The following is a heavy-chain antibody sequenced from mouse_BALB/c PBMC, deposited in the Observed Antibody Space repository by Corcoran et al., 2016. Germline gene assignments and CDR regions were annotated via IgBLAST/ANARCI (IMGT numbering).Heavy chain of an antibody. CDR2: IDPANGNT. J-gene: IGHJ4*01. CDR1: GFNIKDTY. Sequence: EVQLQQSGAELVKPGASVKLSCTASGFNIKDTYMHWVKQRPEQGLEWIGRIDPANGNTKYDPKFQGKATITADTSSNTAYLQLSSLTSEDTAVHYCARVTTLYAMDYWGQGTSVTVSS. V-gene: IGHV14-3*02. D-gene: IGHD2-12*01. CDR3: ARVTTLYAMDY.